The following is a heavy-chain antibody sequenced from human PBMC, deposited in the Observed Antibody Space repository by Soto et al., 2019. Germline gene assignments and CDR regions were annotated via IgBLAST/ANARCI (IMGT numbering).Heavy chain of an antibody. CDR3: AADYYDTRGYYFDY. J-gene: IGHJ4*02. CDR2: IVVGSGNT. D-gene: IGHD3-22*01. CDR1: GFNFTSSA. V-gene: IGHV1-58*01. Sequence: SVKVSCKASGFNFTSSAVRRVRQALGQRLEWIGWIVVGSGNTNYAQKFQERVTITRDMSTSTAYMELSSLRSEDTAVYYCAADYYDTRGYYFDYWGQGTLVTVSS.